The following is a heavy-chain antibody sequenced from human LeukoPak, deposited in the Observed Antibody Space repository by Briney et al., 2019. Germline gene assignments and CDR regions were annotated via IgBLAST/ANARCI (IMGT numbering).Heavy chain of an antibody. J-gene: IGHJ4*02. CDR3: ASMSQPSGSFDL. CDR1: SGSFSGYY. V-gene: IGHV4-34*01. CDR2: INHSGST. D-gene: IGHD3-10*01. Sequence: SETLSLTCAVYSGSFSGYYWSWIRQPPGKGLEWIGEINHSGSTNFNPSLKSRVTISLDTSKNQFSLKVSSVTAADTAVYYCASMSQPSGSFDLWGQGTLVTVSS.